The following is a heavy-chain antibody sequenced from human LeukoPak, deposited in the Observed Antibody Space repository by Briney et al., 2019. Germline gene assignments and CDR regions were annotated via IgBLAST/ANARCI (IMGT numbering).Heavy chain of an antibody. D-gene: IGHD3-10*01. J-gene: IGHJ4*02. V-gene: IGHV3-21*01. CDR2: ISSSSSYI. CDR3: ARDMAGMHY. CDR1: GFTFSSYS. Sequence: GGSLRLSCATSGFTFSSYSMTWVRQAPGKGLEWVSSISSSSSYIYYADSVKGRFTISRDNAKNSLYLQMNSLRAEDTAVYYCARDMAGMHYWGQGTLVTVSS.